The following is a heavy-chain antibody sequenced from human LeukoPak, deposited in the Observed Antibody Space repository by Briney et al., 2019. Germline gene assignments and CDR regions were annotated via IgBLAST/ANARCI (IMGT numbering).Heavy chain of an antibody. CDR2: INPNSGGT. V-gene: IGHV1-2*02. J-gene: IGHJ1*01. CDR3: ARDRVAGPDPYFQH. D-gene: IGHD6-19*01. Sequence: ASVKVSCKASGYTFTGYYMHWVRQALGQGLEWMGWINPNSGGTNYAQKFQGRVTMTRDTSISTAYMELSRLRSDDTAVYYCARDRVAGPDPYFQHWGQGTLVTVSS. CDR1: GYTFTGYY.